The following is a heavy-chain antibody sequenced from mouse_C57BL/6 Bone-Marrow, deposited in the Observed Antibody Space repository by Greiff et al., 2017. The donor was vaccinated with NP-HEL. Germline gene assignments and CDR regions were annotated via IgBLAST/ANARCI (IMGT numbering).Heavy chain of an antibody. Sequence: QVQLQQSGAELVKPGASVKISCKASGYAFSSYWMNWVKQRPGKGLEWIGQIYPGDGDTNYNGKFKGKATLTADKSSSTAYMQLSSLTSEDSAVYFCARGWLLFGSYFDCWGQGTTLTVSS. D-gene: IGHD2-3*01. CDR1: GYAFSSYW. CDR2: IYPGDGDT. J-gene: IGHJ2*01. CDR3: ARGWLLFGSYFDC. V-gene: IGHV1-80*01.